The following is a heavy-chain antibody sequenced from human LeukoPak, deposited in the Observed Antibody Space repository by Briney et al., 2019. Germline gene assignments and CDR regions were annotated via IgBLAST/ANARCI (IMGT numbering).Heavy chain of an antibody. D-gene: IGHD3-9*01. CDR1: GFTFSNAW. CDR3: TTEHPEGRLRYFDWLFDY. CDR2: IKSKTDGGTT. Sequence: GGSLRLSCAASGFTFSNAWMSWVRQAPGKGLEWVGRIKSKTDGGTTDYAAPVKGRFTISRDDSKNTLYLQMNSLKTEDTAVYYCTTEHPEGRLRYFDWLFDYWGQGTLVTVSS. J-gene: IGHJ4*02. V-gene: IGHV3-15*01.